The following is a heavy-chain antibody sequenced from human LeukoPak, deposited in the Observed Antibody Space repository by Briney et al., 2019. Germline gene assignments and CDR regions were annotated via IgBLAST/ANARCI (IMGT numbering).Heavy chain of an antibody. CDR2: ISAYDGNT. Sequence: GASVKVSCKASGFTFFSYGFNWVRQAPGQGLEWMGWISAYDGNTNYAQKLQGRVTMTTDASTSTAYMELRSLRSDDTAVYYCARGQSHLLQYLHTAFDIWGQGTMVTVSS. J-gene: IGHJ3*02. CDR3: ARGQSHLLQYLHTAFDI. D-gene: IGHD2-2*01. CDR1: GFTFFSYG. V-gene: IGHV1-18*01.